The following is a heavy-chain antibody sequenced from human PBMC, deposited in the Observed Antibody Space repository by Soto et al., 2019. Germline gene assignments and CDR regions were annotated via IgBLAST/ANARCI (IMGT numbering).Heavy chain of an antibody. CDR1: GGSFSGYY. Sequence: SETLSLTCAVYGGSFSGYYWSWIRQPPGKGLEWIGEINHSGSTNYNPSLKSRVTISVDTSKNQFSLKLTSVTATDTAVYYCARDENYFDFWGQGTLVTVSS. CDR2: INHSGST. V-gene: IGHV4-34*01. CDR3: ARDENYFDF. J-gene: IGHJ4*02.